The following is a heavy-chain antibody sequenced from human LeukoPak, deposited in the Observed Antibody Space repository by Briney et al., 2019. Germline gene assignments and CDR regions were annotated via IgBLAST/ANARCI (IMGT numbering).Heavy chain of an antibody. V-gene: IGHV3-21*01. Sequence: GGSLRLSCAASGFTFSSYSMNWVRQAPGKGLEWVSFISTSRSYIYYADSVKGRFTVSRDNARKSLYLQMNSLRAEDTAVYYCARGEWSSSPFDFWGQGTLVTVSS. CDR3: ARGEWSSSPFDF. CDR2: ISTSRSYI. CDR1: GFTFSSYS. J-gene: IGHJ4*02. D-gene: IGHD6-6*01.